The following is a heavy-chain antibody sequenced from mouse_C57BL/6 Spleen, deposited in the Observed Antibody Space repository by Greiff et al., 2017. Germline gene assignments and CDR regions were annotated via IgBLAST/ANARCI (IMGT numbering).Heavy chain of an antibody. CDR3: ARHETTNAMDY. D-gene: IGHD5-5*01. CDR1: GFTFSDYY. CDR2: ISNGGGST. V-gene: IGHV5-12*01. Sequence: EVQGVESGGGLVQPGGSLKLSCAASGFTFSDYYMYWVRQTPEKRLEWVAYISNGGGSTYYPDTVKGRFTISRDNAKNTLYLQMSRLKSEDTAMYDCARHETTNAMDYWGQGTSVTVSS. J-gene: IGHJ4*01.